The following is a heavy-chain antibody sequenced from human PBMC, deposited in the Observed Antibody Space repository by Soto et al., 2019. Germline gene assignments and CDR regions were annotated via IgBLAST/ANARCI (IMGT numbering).Heavy chain of an antibody. Sequence: EVQLAESGGGLVKPGGSLRLSCAASGFSISSAWMNWVRQAPGKGLEWVGRIKTKTQGETTDYPAPVKGRFTISRDDSKNTLYLQMNSLKMEDTAVYYCTTGSVEGYWGQGTLVTVSS. CDR2: IKTKTQGETT. CDR1: GFSISSAW. CDR3: TTGSVEGY. J-gene: IGHJ4*02. D-gene: IGHD3-3*01. V-gene: IGHV3-15*07.